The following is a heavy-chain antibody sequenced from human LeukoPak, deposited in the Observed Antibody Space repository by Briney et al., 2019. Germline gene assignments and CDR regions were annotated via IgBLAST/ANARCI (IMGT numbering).Heavy chain of an antibody. CDR1: GFTFSGSA. J-gene: IGHJ4*02. Sequence: GGSLRLSCAASGFTFSGSAMHWVRQASGKGLEWVGRIRSKANSYATAYAASAKGRFTISRDDSKNTAYLQMNSLKTEDTAVYYCTRRAVLTSGSSDTFDYWGQGTLVTVSS. CDR3: TRRAVLTSGSSDTFDY. CDR2: IRSKANSYAT. V-gene: IGHV3-73*01. D-gene: IGHD1-26*01.